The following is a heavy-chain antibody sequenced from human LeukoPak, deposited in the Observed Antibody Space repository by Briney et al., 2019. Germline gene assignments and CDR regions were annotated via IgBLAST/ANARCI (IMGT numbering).Heavy chain of an antibody. CDR2: ITWDSGAI. D-gene: IGHD3-16*01. CDR3: TKGNGGTPFDH. V-gene: IGHV3-9*01. J-gene: IGHJ4*02. CDR1: GFTFGDYS. Sequence: PGGSLRLSCAASGFTFGDYSMHWVRQAPGKGLEWVPGITWDSGAIDYADSVKGRFTISRDNAKNSLYLQMDSLRAEDTAWYYCTKGNGGTPFDHWGQGTLVTVSS.